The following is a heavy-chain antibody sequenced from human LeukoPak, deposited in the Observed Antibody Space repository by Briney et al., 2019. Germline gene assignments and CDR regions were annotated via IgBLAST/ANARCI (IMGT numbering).Heavy chain of an antibody. V-gene: IGHV4-61*02. D-gene: IGHD3-22*01. Sequence: PSETLSLTCTVSGDSIRGGNYYWTWIRQPAGKGLEWIGRINTSGSTTYNPSLLSRVTISVDTSKNQFSLKLSSVTAADTAVYYCARDAGIYDSSGYRNWFDPWGQGPWSPSPQ. CDR3: ARDAGIYDSSGYRNWFDP. J-gene: IGHJ5*02. CDR2: INTSGST. CDR1: GDSIRGGNYY.